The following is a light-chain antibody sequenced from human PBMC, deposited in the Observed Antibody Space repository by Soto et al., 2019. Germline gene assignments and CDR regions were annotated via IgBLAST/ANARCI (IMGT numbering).Light chain of an antibody. CDR2: GAS. CDR3: QHYDSLPIT. J-gene: IGKJ5*01. V-gene: IGKV3-20*01. CDR1: QSVSSSY. Sequence: EIVLSQSPGTLSLSPGERATLSCRASQSVSSSYLAWYQQKPGQPPRLLIYGASSRATDIPDRFSGSGSGTDFTLTISRLEPEDFAVFYCQHYDSLPITFGHGTRLEIK.